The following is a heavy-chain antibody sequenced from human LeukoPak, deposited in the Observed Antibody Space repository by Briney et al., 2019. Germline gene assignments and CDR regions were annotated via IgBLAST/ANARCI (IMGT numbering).Heavy chain of an antibody. J-gene: IGHJ4*02. D-gene: IGHD3-10*01. CDR3: ARHVTYYYGSGSYYRGRFKYYFDY. V-gene: IGHV4-39*01. CDR2: MFYSGSP. CDR1: LGSIISSIYY. Sequence: SEALSVTCIFSLGSIISSIYYWGWTRQPPGKGLEWLGSMFYSGSPYYNPSLKSRVPLPEDTSKNQFSLKLSSVTAADTAVYYCARHVTYYYGSGSYYRGRFKYYFDYWGQGTLVTVSS.